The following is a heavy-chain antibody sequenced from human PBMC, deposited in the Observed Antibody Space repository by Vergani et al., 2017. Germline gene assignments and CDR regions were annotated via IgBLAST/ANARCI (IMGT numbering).Heavy chain of an antibody. Sequence: QLLESGGGLIQPGGSLRLSCAASGFTFNSYAMTWVRQAPGKGLEWVSGINNNGGSTYNADSVKGRFTISRDNSKNTLYLQMTNLRTEDTATYYCAKVGGSTSCPYGGGAYDVWGHGTMVTVSS. J-gene: IGHJ3*01. CDR1: GFTFNSYA. V-gene: IGHV3-23*01. CDR2: INNNGGST. CDR3: AKVGGSTSCPYGGGAYDV. D-gene: IGHD2-2*01.